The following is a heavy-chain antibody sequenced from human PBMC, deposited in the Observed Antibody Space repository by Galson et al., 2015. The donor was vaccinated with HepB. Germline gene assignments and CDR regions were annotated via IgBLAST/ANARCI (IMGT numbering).Heavy chain of an antibody. CDR2: IIPIFGTA. V-gene: IGHV1-69*13. CDR1: GGTFSSYA. J-gene: IGHJ3*02. Sequence: SVKVSCKASGGTFSSYAISWVRQAPGQGLEWMGGIIPIFGTANYAQKFQGRVTITADESTSTAYMELSSLRSEDTAVYYCARDVIAGQLEAAFDIWGQGTMVTVSS. D-gene: IGHD2/OR15-2a*01. CDR3: ARDVIAGQLEAAFDI.